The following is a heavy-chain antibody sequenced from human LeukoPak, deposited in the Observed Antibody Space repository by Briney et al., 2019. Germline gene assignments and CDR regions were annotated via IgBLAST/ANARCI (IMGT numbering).Heavy chain of an antibody. V-gene: IGHV6-1*01. CDR2: TYYRSKWYN. J-gene: IGHJ4*02. CDR3: ARERGIAVAGPFTDYFDY. CDR1: GDSVSSNSAA. D-gene: IGHD6-19*01. Sequence: SQTLSLTCAISGDSVSSNSAAWNWIRQSPSRGLEWLGRTYYRSKWYNDYAVSVKSRITINPDTSNNQFSLQLNSVTPEDTAVYYCARERGIAVAGPFTDYFDYWGQGTLVTVSS.